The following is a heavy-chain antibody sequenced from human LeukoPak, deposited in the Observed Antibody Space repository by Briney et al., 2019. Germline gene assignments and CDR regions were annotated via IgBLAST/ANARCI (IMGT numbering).Heavy chain of an antibody. CDR3: ARDYGADY. CDR2: ISYDGSNK. V-gene: IGHV3-30*04. CDR1: RFTFSSYA. J-gene: IGHJ4*02. D-gene: IGHD4-17*01. Sequence: PGRSLRLSCAASRFTFSSYAMHWVRQAPGKGLEWVAVISYDGSNKYYADSVKGRFTISRDNSKNTLYLQMNSLRAEDTAVYYCARDYGADYWGQGTLVTVSS.